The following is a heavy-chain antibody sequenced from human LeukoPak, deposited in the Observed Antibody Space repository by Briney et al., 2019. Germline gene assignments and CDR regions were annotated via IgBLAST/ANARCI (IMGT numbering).Heavy chain of an antibody. CDR2: IYYSGTT. Sequence: SGGLSLTSTLSVGSLSGDYSCGRRDRPGGGLERSGYIYYSGTTNYNPSLKSRVTISVDTSKNQFSLKLNSVTAADTAVYYCARGVYVAAAQYGYWGQGTLVAVSS. CDR1: VGSLSGDY. J-gene: IGHJ4*02. V-gene: IGHV4-59*01. D-gene: IGHD6-13*01. CDR3: ARGVYVAAAQYGY.